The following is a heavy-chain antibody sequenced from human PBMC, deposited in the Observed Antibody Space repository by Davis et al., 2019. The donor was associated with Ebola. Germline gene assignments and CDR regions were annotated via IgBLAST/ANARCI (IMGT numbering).Heavy chain of an antibody. Sequence: GESLKISCAASGFTFSSYEMNWVRQAPGKGLEWVSYISSSGSTIYYADSVKGRFTISRDNAKNSLYLQMNSLTPEDTALYYCARVNVVAAGSFDFWGQGTRVTVSA. CDR1: GFTFSSYE. J-gene: IGHJ4*02. D-gene: IGHD6-13*01. V-gene: IGHV3-48*03. CDR3: ARVNVVAAGSFDF. CDR2: ISSSGSTI.